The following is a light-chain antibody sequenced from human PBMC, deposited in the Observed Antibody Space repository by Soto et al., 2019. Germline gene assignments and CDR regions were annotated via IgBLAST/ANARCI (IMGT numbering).Light chain of an antibody. CDR3: QHYGGSPPRFT. CDR1: QGISSTY. V-gene: IGKV3-20*01. J-gene: IGKJ3*01. Sequence: EIVLTQSPATLSLSRGERATLSCSASQGISSTYLAWYQLKPGQAPRLLIHGTSRRVTGIPDRFSGSGSGTDFTLTISRLEPEDFAGDYCQHYGGSPPRFTFGPGTKVDI. CDR2: GTS.